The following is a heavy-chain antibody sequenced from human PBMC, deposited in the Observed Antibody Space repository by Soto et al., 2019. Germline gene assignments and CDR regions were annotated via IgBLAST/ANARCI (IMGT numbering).Heavy chain of an antibody. D-gene: IGHD6-6*01. CDR3: ARESHLVGSSSSENY. CDR1: GGTFSIYA. J-gene: IGHJ4*02. Sequence: SVKVSCKASGGTFSIYAISWVRQAPGQGLEWMGGIIPIFGTANYAQKFQGRVTITADESTSTAYMELSSLRSEDTAVYYCARESHLVGSSSSENYWGQGTLVTVS. CDR2: IIPIFGTA. V-gene: IGHV1-69*13.